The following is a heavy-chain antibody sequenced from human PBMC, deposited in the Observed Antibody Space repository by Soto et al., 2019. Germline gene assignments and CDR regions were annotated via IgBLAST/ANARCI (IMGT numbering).Heavy chain of an antibody. Sequence: PDWCLRLSCTASGITFSSYAMSWVRQAPGKGLEWVSVISGSGGSTDYADSVKGRFTISRDKSKNTLSLQMNSLRAEDTAVYYCAKLQGADPYYYGMEVWGEGPKFTVSS. J-gene: IGHJ6*04. CDR3: AKLQGADPYYYGMEV. CDR1: GITFSSYA. CDR2: ISGSGGST. V-gene: IGHV3-23*01.